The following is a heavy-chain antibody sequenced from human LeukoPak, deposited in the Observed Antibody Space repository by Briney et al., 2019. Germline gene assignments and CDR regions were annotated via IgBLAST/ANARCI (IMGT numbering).Heavy chain of an antibody. Sequence: GGSLRLSFAASGFTFSNYWLNWVRQAPGKGLEWVANIKEDGSEKYYVDSVKGRFTIYRDNAKNSLFLQMNSLRAEDTAVYYCARTLRGGGALDYWGQGTLVTVSS. D-gene: IGHD3-16*01. CDR3: ARTLRGGGALDY. J-gene: IGHJ4*02. CDR2: IKEDGSEK. CDR1: GFTFSNYW. V-gene: IGHV3-7*03.